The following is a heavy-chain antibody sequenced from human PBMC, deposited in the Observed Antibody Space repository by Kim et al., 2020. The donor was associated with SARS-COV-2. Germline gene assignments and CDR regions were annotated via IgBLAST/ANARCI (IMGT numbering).Heavy chain of an antibody. Sequence: SETLSPTCTVSGGSISSSSYYWGWIRQPPGKGLEWIGSIYYSGSTYYNPSLKSRVTISVDTSKNQFSLKLSSVTAADTAVYYCARGIRGYDILTGYLTYNWFDPWGQGTLVTVSS. CDR2: IYYSGST. D-gene: IGHD3-9*01. CDR3: ARGIRGYDILTGYLTYNWFDP. CDR1: GGSISSSSYY. V-gene: IGHV4-39*01. J-gene: IGHJ5*02.